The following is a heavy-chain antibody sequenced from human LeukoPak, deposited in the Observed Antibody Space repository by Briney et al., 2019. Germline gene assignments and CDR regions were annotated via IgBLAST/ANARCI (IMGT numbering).Heavy chain of an antibody. CDR1: GFTFDDYA. J-gene: IGHJ3*02. D-gene: IGHD2-15*01. CDR2: ISWNSGSI. Sequence: PRGSLRLSCAASGFTFDDYAMHWVRQAPGKGLEWVSGISWNSGSIGYADSVKGRFTISRDNAKNSLYLQMNSLRAEDTALYYCAKDMGVVVAATAGLDIWGQGTMVTVSS. V-gene: IGHV3-9*01. CDR3: AKDMGVVVAATAGLDI.